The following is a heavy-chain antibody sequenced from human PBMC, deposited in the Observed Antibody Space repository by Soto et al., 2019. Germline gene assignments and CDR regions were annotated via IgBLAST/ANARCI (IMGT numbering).Heavy chain of an antibody. D-gene: IGHD3-9*01. Sequence: QVQLQESGPGLVKPSQTLSLTCTVSGGSISSGDYYWSWIRQPPGKGLEWIGYIYYSGSTYYNPSLKSRVTRSVDTSKNQFSLKLSYVTAADTAVYYRARDVPGYDILTGYYVNWFDPWGQGTLVTVSS. CDR2: IYYSGST. CDR1: GGSISSGDYY. CDR3: ARDVPGYDILTGYYVNWFDP. J-gene: IGHJ5*02. V-gene: IGHV4-30-4*01.